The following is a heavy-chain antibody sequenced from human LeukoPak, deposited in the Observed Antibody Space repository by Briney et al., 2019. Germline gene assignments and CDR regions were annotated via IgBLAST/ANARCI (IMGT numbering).Heavy chain of an antibody. CDR2: ISNNCGYT. V-gene: IGHV3-23*01. Sequence: GGSLRLSCAASGFTFSSSAMSWVRQAPGKGLEWVSAISNNCGYTYYADSVQGRVTISRDNSKTTLCLQMNSLRAEDTAVYYCAKQLGYCSDGSCYFPYWGQGTLVTVSS. CDR1: GFTFSSSA. CDR3: AKQLGYCSDGSCYFPY. J-gene: IGHJ4*02. D-gene: IGHD2-15*01.